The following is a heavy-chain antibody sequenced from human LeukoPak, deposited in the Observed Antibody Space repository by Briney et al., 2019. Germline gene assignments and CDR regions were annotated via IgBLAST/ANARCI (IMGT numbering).Heavy chain of an antibody. CDR3: ARHKIVITMLEVHRWFDP. Sequence: SETLSLTCTVSGGSISSSSYYWSWIRRPPGKGLEWIGDINRSGRAVYNTSLKSRVIISVDTSKNQFSLKVNSVTAADTAVYYCARHKIVITMLEVHRWFDPCGQGTLVAVSS. CDR2: INRSGRA. CDR1: GGSISSSSYY. D-gene: IGHD3-3*01. J-gene: IGHJ5*02. V-gene: IGHV4-39*01.